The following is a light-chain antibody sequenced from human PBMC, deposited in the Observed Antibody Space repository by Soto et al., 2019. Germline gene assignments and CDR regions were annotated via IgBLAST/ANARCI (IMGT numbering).Light chain of an antibody. Sequence: IVLTQPPGTLSLSPGERATLSCRASQSVSSSYLAWYRQKPGQAPRLLIYGASITATGIPYRFSGSGSWTDFTLNISRLEPEDLAVYDSQQYGISPISFGQGTRLAIK. CDR2: GAS. J-gene: IGKJ5*01. V-gene: IGKV3-20*01. CDR1: QSVSSSY. CDR3: QQYGISPIS.